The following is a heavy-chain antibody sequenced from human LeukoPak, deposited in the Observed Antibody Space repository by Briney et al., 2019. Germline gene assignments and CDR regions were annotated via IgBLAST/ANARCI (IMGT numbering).Heavy chain of an antibody. D-gene: IGHD3-22*01. V-gene: IGHV3-9*01. J-gene: IGHJ4*02. CDR2: ISWNSGSI. CDR1: GFTFDDYA. CDR3: ARGLGYYYDSSGWRLFDY. Sequence: GGSLRLSCAASGFTFDDYAMHWVRQAPGKGLEWVSGISWNSGSIGYADSVKGRFTISRDNAKNSLYLQMNSLRAEDTAVYYCARGLGYYYDSSGWRLFDYWGQGTLVTVSS.